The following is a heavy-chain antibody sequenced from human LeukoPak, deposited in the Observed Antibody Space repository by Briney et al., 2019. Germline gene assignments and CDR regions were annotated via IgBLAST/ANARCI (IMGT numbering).Heavy chain of an antibody. CDR1: GFIFSDHF. Sequence: PGGSLRLSCAASGFIFSDHFMDWVRQAPGKGLEWVGRIRKKTNSYSTDYGASVKGRFTISRDDSKNSLFLQMNSLKTEDTAVYFCVRVADYYDSSGYSIDAFDIWGQGTMVTVSS. J-gene: IGHJ3*02. V-gene: IGHV3-72*01. CDR2: IRKKTNSYST. D-gene: IGHD3-22*01. CDR3: VRVADYYDSSGYSIDAFDI.